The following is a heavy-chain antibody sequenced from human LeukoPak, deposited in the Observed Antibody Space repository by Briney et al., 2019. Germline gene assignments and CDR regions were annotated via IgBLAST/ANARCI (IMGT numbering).Heavy chain of an antibody. Sequence: SVKVSCKASGGTFSSYAISWVRQAPGQGLEWMGGIIPIFGTANYAQKFQGRVTITADESTSTAYMELSSLRSEDTAVYYCARLSYNWNAIYYYYGMDVWGQGTTVTVSS. V-gene: IGHV1-69*13. J-gene: IGHJ6*02. CDR3: ARLSYNWNAIYYYYGMDV. CDR1: GGTFSSYA. D-gene: IGHD1-20*01. CDR2: IIPIFGTA.